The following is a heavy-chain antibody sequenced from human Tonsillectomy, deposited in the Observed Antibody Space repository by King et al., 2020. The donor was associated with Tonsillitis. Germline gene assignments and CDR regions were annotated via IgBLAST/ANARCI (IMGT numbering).Heavy chain of an antibody. D-gene: IGHD2-15*01. CDR3: AREWYGAFDI. CDR1: GGFISGFY. CDR2: IYYSGSS. J-gene: IGHJ3*02. V-gene: IGHV4-59*01. Sequence: VQLQESGPGLVRPWETLSLTCTVSGGFISGFYWSWIRQPPGTGLGWIGYIYYSGSSNYNPSLRSRVTISGDTSKNQLSLKLSSVTAADAALYYCAREWYGAFDIWGQGTMVTVSS.